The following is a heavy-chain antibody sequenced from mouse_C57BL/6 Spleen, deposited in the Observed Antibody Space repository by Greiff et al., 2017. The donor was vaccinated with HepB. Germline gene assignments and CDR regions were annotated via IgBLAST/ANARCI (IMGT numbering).Heavy chain of an antibody. Sequence: VKVVESGAELVKPGASVKISCKASGYAFSSYWMNWVKQRPGKGLEWIGQIYPGDGDTNYNGKFKGKATLTADKSSSTAYMQLSSLTSEDSAVYFCARGDGYNAMDYWGQGTSVTVSS. CDR3: ARGDGYNAMDY. V-gene: IGHV1-80*01. CDR2: IYPGDGDT. D-gene: IGHD2-3*01. J-gene: IGHJ4*01. CDR1: GYAFSSYW.